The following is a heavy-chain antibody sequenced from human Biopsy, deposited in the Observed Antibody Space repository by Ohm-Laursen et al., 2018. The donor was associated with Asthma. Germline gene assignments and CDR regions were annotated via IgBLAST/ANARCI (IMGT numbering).Heavy chain of an antibody. V-gene: IGHV4-34*01. Sequence: SDTLSLTCSMYDLSSSAYYWTWIRQTPGKGLEWIGESDHRGNTNTNATLKSRVTISKAKSANEFSLKMKSVTAADTAIYYCARGPEWSGLDIWGQGTTVTVSS. J-gene: IGHJ6*02. CDR1: DLSSSAYY. CDR3: ARGPEWSGLDI. D-gene: IGHD3-3*01. CDR2: SDHRGNT.